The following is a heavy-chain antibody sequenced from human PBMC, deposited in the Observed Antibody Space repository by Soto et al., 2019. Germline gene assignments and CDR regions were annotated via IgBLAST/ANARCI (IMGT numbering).Heavy chain of an antibody. CDR1: GGSISSGGYY. D-gene: IGHD3-10*01. J-gene: IGHJ5*02. Sequence: PSETLSLTCTVSGGSISSGGYYWSWIRQHPGKGLEWIGYIYYSGSTYYNPSLKSRVTISVDTSKNQFSLKLSSVTAADTAVYYCARTLWFGELLSWFDPWGQGTLVTVSS. V-gene: IGHV4-31*03. CDR2: IYYSGST. CDR3: ARTLWFGELLSWFDP.